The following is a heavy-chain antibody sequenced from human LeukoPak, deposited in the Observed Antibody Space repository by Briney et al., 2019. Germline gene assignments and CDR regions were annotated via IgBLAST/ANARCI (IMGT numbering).Heavy chain of an antibody. V-gene: IGHV3-23*01. J-gene: IGHJ3*01. Sequence: GGSPRLSCAASGFTFSTYAMTWVRQAPGKGLEWVSVISASGTGTYYADSVKGRFTISRDNSKNTLYLQMNSLRDEDTAIYHCAKSGRDYSDISAFDFWGQGTMVIVSS. CDR1: GFTFSTYA. CDR2: ISASGTGT. CDR3: AKSGRDYSDISAFDF. D-gene: IGHD3-22*01.